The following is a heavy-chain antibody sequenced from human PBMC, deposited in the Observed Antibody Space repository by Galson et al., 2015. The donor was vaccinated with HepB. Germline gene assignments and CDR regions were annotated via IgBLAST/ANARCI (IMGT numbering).Heavy chain of an antibody. J-gene: IGHJ4*02. Sequence: SVKVSCKASGYTFTDYYLHWVRQAPGQGLEWMGWINPNSGATNYAQKFQGRVTMTRDTSISTAYLELSRLRSDDTAVYYCARESGGTITNFWGQGTLVTVSS. V-gene: IGHV1-2*02. CDR1: GYTFTDYY. D-gene: IGHD3-10*01. CDR2: INPNSGAT. CDR3: ARESGGTITNF.